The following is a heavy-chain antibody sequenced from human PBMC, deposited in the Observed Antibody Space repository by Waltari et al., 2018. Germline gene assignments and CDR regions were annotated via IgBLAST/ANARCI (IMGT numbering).Heavy chain of an antibody. J-gene: IGHJ4*02. CDR2: FDPEDGET. CDR3: ATETYYYDSSGPGSDY. D-gene: IGHD3-22*01. Sequence: QVPLVQSGAVVKTLGASVKVSCKVSGYTLTELSSPWARRAPGKGLEWMGGFDPEDGETIYAQKFQGRVTMTEDKSTDTAYMELSSLRSEDTAVYYCATETYYYDSSGPGSDYWGQGTLVTVSS. V-gene: IGHV1-24*01. CDR1: GYTLTELS.